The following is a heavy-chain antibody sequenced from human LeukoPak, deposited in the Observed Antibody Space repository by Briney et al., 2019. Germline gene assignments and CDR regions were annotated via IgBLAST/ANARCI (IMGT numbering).Heavy chain of an antibody. J-gene: IGHJ5*02. CDR2: IYYSGTT. CDR3: ARRGLYGSSPFDP. CDR1: GGSISSSSYF. D-gene: IGHD2-2*01. Sequence: SETLSLTCTASGGSISSSSYFWGWIRQPPGKGLEWLGIIYYSGTTYCNPSLKSRVTISVDTSKNQFSLKLSSVTAADTAVYYCARRGLYGSSPFDPWGQGTLVTVSS. V-gene: IGHV4-39*01.